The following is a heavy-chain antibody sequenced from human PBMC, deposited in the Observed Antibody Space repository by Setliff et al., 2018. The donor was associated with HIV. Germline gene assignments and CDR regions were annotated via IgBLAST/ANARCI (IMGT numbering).Heavy chain of an antibody. CDR3: ARGEAVALDY. J-gene: IGHJ4*02. D-gene: IGHD6-19*01. CDR2: IIPIFGTA. CDR1: GGTFSSYA. Sequence: GASVKVSCKASGGTFSSYAISWVRQAPGQGLEWMGGIIPIFGTANYAQKFQGRVTITTDESTGTAYMELSSLRSEDTAVYYCARGEAVALDYWGQGTLVTVSS. V-gene: IGHV1-69*05.